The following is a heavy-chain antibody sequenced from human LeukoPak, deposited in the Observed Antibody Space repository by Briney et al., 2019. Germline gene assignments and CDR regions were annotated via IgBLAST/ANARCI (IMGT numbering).Heavy chain of an antibody. J-gene: IGHJ4*02. Sequence: GASVKVSCKASGYTLTAYYIYWVRQAPGQGLEWMGWINPNSGGTNYAQKFQGRVTMTRDTSISTAYMELSRLGSDDTAVYYCASLYYYDSSGYLGLWGQGTLVTVSS. CDR3: ASLYYYDSSGYLGL. D-gene: IGHD3-22*01. CDR2: INPNSGGT. V-gene: IGHV1-2*02. CDR1: GYTLTAYY.